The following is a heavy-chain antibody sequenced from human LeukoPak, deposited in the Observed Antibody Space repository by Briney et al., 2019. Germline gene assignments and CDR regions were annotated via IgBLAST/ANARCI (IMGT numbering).Heavy chain of an antibody. Sequence: GGSLRLSCAASGFTFSSYSMNWVRQAPGKGLEWVSSISSSSSYIYYADSVKGRFTISRDNAKNSLYLQMNSLRAEDTAVYYCAREGTPTGYYDSSGYFDWYFDLWGRGTLVTVSS. CDR2: ISSSSSYI. CDR1: GFTFSSYS. CDR3: AREGTPTGYYDSSGYFDWYFDL. J-gene: IGHJ2*01. D-gene: IGHD3-22*01. V-gene: IGHV3-21*01.